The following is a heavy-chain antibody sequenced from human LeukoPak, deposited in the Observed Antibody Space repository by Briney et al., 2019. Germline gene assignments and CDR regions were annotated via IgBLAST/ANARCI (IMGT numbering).Heavy chain of an antibody. CDR1: GFTFSSYW. CDR2: IKQDGSKK. D-gene: IGHD3-10*01. CDR3: ARMYYYGSGGSDY. V-gene: IGHV3-7*02. Sequence: PGGSLRLSCAASGFTFSSYWMSWVRQAPGKGLEWVANIKQDGSKKFYVDSVKGRFTISRDNAKNSLYLQMNSLRAEDTAVYYCARMYYYGSGGSDYWGQGTLVTVSS. J-gene: IGHJ4*02.